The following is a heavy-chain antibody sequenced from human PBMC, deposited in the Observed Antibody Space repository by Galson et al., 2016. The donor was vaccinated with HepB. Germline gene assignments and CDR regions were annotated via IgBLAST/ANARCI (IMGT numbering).Heavy chain of an antibody. CDR3: VRPLLWGSDDFHF. D-gene: IGHD3-16*01. J-gene: IGHJ3*01. CDR2: IATDGGGT. CDR1: GFTFSIYP. V-gene: IGHV3-64D*06. Sequence: SLRLSCAASGFTFSIYPMHWVRQAPGKGLEYVSAIATDGGGTFYADSVKGRFTTSRDNSKNTLYLQMSGLRPEDTAVYYCVRPLLWGSDDFHFWGQGTMVAVSS.